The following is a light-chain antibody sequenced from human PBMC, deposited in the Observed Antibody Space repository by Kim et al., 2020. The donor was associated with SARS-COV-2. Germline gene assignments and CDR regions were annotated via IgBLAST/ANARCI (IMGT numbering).Light chain of an antibody. Sequence: EVVMTQSPVTLSVSPGERVTLSCRASQNVNSHLAWYQHKHGQTPRLLIYGASTRATGVPARFSGSGSGTEFTLTISSLQSEDFAVYYCQEYDHWPPGYTFGQGTKLEI. J-gene: IGKJ2*01. CDR2: GAS. CDR1: QNVNSH. V-gene: IGKV3-15*01. CDR3: QEYDHWPPGYT.